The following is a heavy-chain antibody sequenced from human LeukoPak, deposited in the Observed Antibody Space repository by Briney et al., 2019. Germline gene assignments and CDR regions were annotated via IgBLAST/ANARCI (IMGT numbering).Heavy chain of an antibody. CDR1: GGSVSSGYFH. V-gene: IGHV4-34*01. J-gene: IGHJ5*02. CDR2: INHSGST. Sequence: SETLSLTCTVSGGSVSSGYFHWSWIRQPPGKGLEWIGEINHSGSTNYNPSLKSRVTISVDTSKNQFSLKLSSVTAADTAVYYCRGRGLVVAENWFDPWGQGTLVTVSS. D-gene: IGHD2-15*01. CDR3: RGRGLVVAENWFDP.